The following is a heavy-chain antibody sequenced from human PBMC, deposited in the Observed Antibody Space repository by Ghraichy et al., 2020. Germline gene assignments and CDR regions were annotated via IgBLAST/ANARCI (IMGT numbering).Heavy chain of an antibody. CDR3: ARVPFLDY. CDR2: IYSSGRT. J-gene: IGHJ4*02. Sequence: GESLRLSCAASGFTVSSNYMSWVRQAPGKGLEWVSVIYSSGRTYYADSVKGRFTISRDNSKNTLYLQMNSLRAEDTAVYYCARVPFLDYWGQGTLVTVSS. V-gene: IGHV3-53*01. CDR1: GFTVSSNY. D-gene: IGHD2/OR15-2a*01.